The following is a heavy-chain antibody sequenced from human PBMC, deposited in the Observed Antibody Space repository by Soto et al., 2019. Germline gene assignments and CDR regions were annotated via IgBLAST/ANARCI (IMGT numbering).Heavy chain of an antibody. D-gene: IGHD3-10*01. Sequence: ASVKVSCKASGYTFIDHYVHWMRQAPGQGLEWMGWINPRNGDTKYAQKFQGRITMTRDTSISTHYVELSRLRSDDTAIYYCARDLNPYYGPGSFFGFYGYWRQRTLFT. J-gene: IGHJ4*02. CDR2: INPRNGDT. CDR3: ARDLNPYYGPGSFFGFYGY. V-gene: IGHV1-2*02. CDR1: GYTFIDHY.